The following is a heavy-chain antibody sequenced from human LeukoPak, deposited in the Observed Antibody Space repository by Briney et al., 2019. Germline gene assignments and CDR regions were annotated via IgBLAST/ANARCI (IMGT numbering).Heavy chain of an antibody. D-gene: IGHD4-23*01. CDR3: ARAPTTVVTNFDY. CDR1: GFTVSSNY. J-gene: IGHJ4*02. V-gene: IGHV3-66*01. Sequence: PGGSLRLSCAASGFTVSSNYMSWVRQAPGKGLEWVSVIYSGGSTYYADSVKGRFTISRDNAKNSLYLQMKSLRAEDTAVYYCARAPTTVVTNFDYWGQGTLVTVSS. CDR2: IYSGGST.